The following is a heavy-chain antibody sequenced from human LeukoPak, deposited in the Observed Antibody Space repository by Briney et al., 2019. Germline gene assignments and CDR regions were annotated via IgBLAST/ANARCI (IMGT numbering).Heavy chain of an antibody. V-gene: IGHV1-18*01. D-gene: IGHD6-13*01. CDR2: IGAYNGNT. J-gene: IGHJ6*02. CDR1: GYTFTSYG. CDR3: ARGRSSWYLYYYYYYGMDV. Sequence: ASVKVSCKASGYTFTSYGISWVRRAPGQGLEWMGWIGAYNGNTNYAQKLQGRVTMTTDTSTSTAYMELRSLRSDDTAVYYCARGRSSWYLYYYYYYGMDVWGQGTTVTVSS.